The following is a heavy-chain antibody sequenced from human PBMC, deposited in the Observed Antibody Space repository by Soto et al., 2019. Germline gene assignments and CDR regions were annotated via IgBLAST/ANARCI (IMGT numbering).Heavy chain of an antibody. Sequence: EVQLVESGGGLVQPGGSLRLSCEGSGFTFSGHYMDWVHQAPGKGLEWLGRIRDKPNGHTTAYAASVKGRFTISRDDSKNLVYLQMNSLKSEDTALYYCSTTVITAPLFEYWGQGTLVAVSS. CDR2: IRDKPNGHTT. D-gene: IGHD2-21*02. J-gene: IGHJ4*02. V-gene: IGHV3-72*01. CDR1: GFTFSGHY. CDR3: STTVITAPLFEY.